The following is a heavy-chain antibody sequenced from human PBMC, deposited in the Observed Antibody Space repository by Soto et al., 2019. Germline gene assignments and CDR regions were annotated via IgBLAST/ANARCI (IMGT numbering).Heavy chain of an antibody. Sequence: EVQLVESGGGLVQPGGSLKLSCAASGFTFSGSAMHWVRQASGKGLEWVGRIRSKANSYATAYAASVKGRFTISRDDSKNTAYLQMNTLKTEDTAVYYCTRQIRGYSYGSSDYWGQGTLVTVS. D-gene: IGHD5-18*01. CDR2: IRSKANSYAT. CDR3: TRQIRGYSYGSSDY. CDR1: GFTFSGSA. V-gene: IGHV3-73*02. J-gene: IGHJ4*02.